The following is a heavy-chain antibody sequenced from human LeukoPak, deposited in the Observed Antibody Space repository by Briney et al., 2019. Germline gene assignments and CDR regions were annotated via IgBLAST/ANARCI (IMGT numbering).Heavy chain of an antibody. CDR1: GGTFNIHA. Sequence: SVKVSCKTSGGTFNIHAINWVRQAPGQGLEWMGVIIPILGTANYAQKFVGRVTITADESTSTAYMEMNSLTSEDTAVYYCSRERAAAGGGDYWGQGTLVAVSS. V-gene: IGHV1-69*01. J-gene: IGHJ4*02. CDR3: SRERAAAGGGDY. D-gene: IGHD6-13*01. CDR2: IIPILGTA.